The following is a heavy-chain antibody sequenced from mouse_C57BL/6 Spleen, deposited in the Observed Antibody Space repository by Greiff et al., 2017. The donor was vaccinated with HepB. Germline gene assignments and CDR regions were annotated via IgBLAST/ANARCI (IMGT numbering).Heavy chain of an antibody. V-gene: IGHV5-12*01. CDR2: ISNGGGST. D-gene: IGHD1-1*01. CDR3: ARPITTVVEGYFDV. CDR1: GFTFSDYY. J-gene: IGHJ1*03. Sequence: EVKLVESGGGLVQPGGSLKLSCAASGFTFSDYYMYWVRQTPEKRLEWVAYISNGGGSTYYPDTVKGRFTISRDNAKNTLYLQMSRLKSEDTAMYYCARPITTVVEGYFDVWGTGTTVTVSS.